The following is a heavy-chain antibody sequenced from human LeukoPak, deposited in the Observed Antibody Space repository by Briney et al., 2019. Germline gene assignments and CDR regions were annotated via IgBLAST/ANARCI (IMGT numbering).Heavy chain of an antibody. D-gene: IGHD5-18*01. V-gene: IGHV1-24*01. CDR1: GYTLTELS. CDR2: FDPEDGET. J-gene: IGHJ4*02. CDR3: ATTLSYTATGLYLDY. Sequence: ASVKVSCKVSGYTLTELSMHWVRQAPGKGLEWMGGFDPEDGETIYAQKFQGRVTMTEDTSTDTAYMELSSLRSEDTAVYYCATTLSYTATGLYLDYWGQGTLVTVSS.